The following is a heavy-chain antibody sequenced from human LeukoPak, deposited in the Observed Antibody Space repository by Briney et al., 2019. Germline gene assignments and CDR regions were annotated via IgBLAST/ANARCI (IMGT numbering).Heavy chain of an antibody. J-gene: IGHJ4*02. CDR3: ARDFLHDYGDYGKEDY. CDR1: GYTFTSYG. D-gene: IGHD4-17*01. Sequence: GASVKVSCKASGYTFTSYGISWVRQAPGQGLEWMGWISAYNGNTNYAQKLQGRVTMTTDTSTSTAYMELRSLRSDDTAVYYCARDFLHDYGDYGKEDYWGQGTLVTVSS. CDR2: ISAYNGNT. V-gene: IGHV1-18*01.